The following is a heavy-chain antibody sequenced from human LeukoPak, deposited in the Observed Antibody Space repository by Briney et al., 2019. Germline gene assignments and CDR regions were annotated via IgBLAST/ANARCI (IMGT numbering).Heavy chain of an antibody. CDR1: GFTFSDYY. CDR2: ISSSGSTI. CDR3: ARDRYCSGGSCYRNPLDY. Sequence: GGSLRLSCAASGFTFSDYYMSWIRQAPGKGLEWVSYISSSGSTIYYADSVKGRFTISRDNAKNSLYLQMNSLRAEDTAVYYCARDRYCSGGSCYRNPLDYWGQGTLVTVSS. D-gene: IGHD2-15*01. J-gene: IGHJ4*02. V-gene: IGHV3-11*01.